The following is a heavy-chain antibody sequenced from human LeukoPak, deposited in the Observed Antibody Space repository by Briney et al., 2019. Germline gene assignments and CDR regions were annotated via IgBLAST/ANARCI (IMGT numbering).Heavy chain of an antibody. V-gene: IGHV4-34*01. Sequence: SETLSLTCAVYGGSFSGYYWSWIRQPPGKGLEWIGEINHSGSTNYNPSLKSRVTISVDTSKNQFSLKLSSVTAADTAVYYCARGSGVSYYDSSGETDWGQGTLVTVSS. D-gene: IGHD3-22*01. J-gene: IGHJ4*02. CDR3: ARGSGVSYYDSSGETD. CDR2: INHSGST. CDR1: GGSFSGYY.